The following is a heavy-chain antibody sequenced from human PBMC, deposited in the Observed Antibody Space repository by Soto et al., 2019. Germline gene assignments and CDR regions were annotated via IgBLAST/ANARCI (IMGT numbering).Heavy chain of an antibody. CDR1: GFTFSSYG. Sequence: QVQLVESGGGVVQPGRSLRLSCAASGFTFSSYGMHWVRQAPGKGLEWVAVIWYDGSSKYYADSVKGRFTISRDNSKKTLYLQMNSLRAEGTAVYYCARTGMGGHYFAYWGQGTLVTVSS. J-gene: IGHJ4*02. CDR3: ARTGMGGHYFAY. D-gene: IGHD3-16*01. CDR2: IWYDGSSK. V-gene: IGHV3-33*01.